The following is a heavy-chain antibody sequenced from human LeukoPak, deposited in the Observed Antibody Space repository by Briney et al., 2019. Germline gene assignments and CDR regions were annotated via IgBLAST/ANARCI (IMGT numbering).Heavy chain of an antibody. CDR2: IRGKAYGGTT. J-gene: IGHJ4*02. CDR1: GFTFGDYA. Sequence: QTGGSLRLSCTASGFTFGDYAMSWVRQAPGKGLESVGFIRGKAYGGTTEYAASVKGRFTISRDDSKSIAYLQMNSLKTEDTAVYYCTRGRAYFDYWGQGTLVTVSS. V-gene: IGHV3-49*04. CDR3: TRGRAYFDY.